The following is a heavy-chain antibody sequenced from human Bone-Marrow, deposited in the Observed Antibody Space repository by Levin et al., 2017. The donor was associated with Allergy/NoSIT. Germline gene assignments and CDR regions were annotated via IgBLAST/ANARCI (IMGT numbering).Heavy chain of an antibody. CDR3: ARDPGYSSGWPSVFDY. CDR1: GGSISSSSYY. CDR2: IYYSGST. D-gene: IGHD6-19*01. V-gene: IGHV4-39*07. J-gene: IGHJ4*02. Sequence: SETLSLTCTVSGGSISSSSYYWGWIRQPPGKGLEWIGSIYYSGSTYYNPSLKSRVTISVDTSKNQFSLKLSSVTAADTAVYYCARDPGYSSGWPSVFDYWGQGTLVTVSS.